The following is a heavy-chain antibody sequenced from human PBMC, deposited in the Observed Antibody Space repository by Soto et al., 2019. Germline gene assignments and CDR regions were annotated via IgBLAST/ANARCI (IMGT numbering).Heavy chain of an antibody. D-gene: IGHD2-2*01. Sequence: GGSLRLSCAASGFTFSSYSMNWVRQAPGKGLEWVSSISSSSSYIYYADSVKGRFTIPRDNSNNTVFLQMNNLRAEDTAVYYCAKDKRCSGTSCYEVYYYMDVGGKGTTVTVSS. CDR1: GFTFSSYS. CDR2: ISSSSSYI. J-gene: IGHJ6*03. CDR3: AKDKRCSGTSCYEVYYYMDV. V-gene: IGHV3-21*04.